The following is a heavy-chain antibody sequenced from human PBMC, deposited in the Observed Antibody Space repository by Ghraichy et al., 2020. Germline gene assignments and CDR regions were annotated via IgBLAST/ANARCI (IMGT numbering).Heavy chain of an antibody. CDR1: GGSISSGGYY. CDR3: ATYSTRYGMDV. J-gene: IGHJ6*02. Sequence: TLSLTCTVSGGSISSGGYYWSWIRQHPGKGLEWIGYIYYSGSTYYNPSLKSRVTISVDTSKNQFSLKLSSVTAADTAVYYCATYSTRYGMDVWGQGTTVTVSS. D-gene: IGHD6-13*01. CDR2: IYYSGST. V-gene: IGHV4-31*03.